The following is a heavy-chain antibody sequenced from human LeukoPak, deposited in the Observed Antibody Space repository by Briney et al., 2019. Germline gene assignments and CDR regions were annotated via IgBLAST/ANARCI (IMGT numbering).Heavy chain of an antibody. CDR1: GYTFTDYA. D-gene: IGHD6-13*01. CDR2: TNAGDGST. CDR3: ARDLYGSTWYIFDY. J-gene: IGHJ4*02. Sequence: ASVKVSCKASGYTFTDYAIHWVRQAPGQRLEWMGWTNAGDGSTKYSQNFQGRVTITRDTSASTTYMDLSSLRSEDTAVYYCARDLYGSTWYIFDYWGQGTLVTVSS. V-gene: IGHV1-3*01.